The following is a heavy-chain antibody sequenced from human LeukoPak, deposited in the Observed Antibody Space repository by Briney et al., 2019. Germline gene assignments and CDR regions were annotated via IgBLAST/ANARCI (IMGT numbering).Heavy chain of an antibody. J-gene: IGHJ4*02. CDR3: ARGVRGYSHGSRFDY. CDR1: GFTVSSNY. Sequence: GGSLRLSCAASGFTVSSNYMSWVRQDPGKGLEWVSIIYDGGRTNYADSVKGRFTISRDNSKNTLYLQMNSLRAEDTAVYYCARGVRGYSHGSRFDYWGQGTLVTVSS. CDR2: IYDGGRT. D-gene: IGHD5-18*01. V-gene: IGHV3-53*01.